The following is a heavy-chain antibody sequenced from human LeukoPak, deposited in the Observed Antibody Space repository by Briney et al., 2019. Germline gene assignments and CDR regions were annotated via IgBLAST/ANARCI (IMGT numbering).Heavy chain of an antibody. J-gene: IGHJ6*03. Sequence: PSETLSLTCTVSGGSISSGSYYWSWIRQPAGKGLEWIGRIYTSGSTNYNPSLKSRVTISVDTSKNQFSLKLSSVTAADTAVYYCARVGVATADYYYYMDVWGKGTTVTISS. V-gene: IGHV4-61*02. CDR2: IYTSGST. CDR3: ARVGVATADYYYYMDV. CDR1: GGSISSGSYY. D-gene: IGHD5-12*01.